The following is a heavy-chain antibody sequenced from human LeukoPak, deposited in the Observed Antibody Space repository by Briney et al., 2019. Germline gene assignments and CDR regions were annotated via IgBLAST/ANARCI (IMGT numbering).Heavy chain of an antibody. J-gene: IGHJ6*03. D-gene: IGHD3-22*01. V-gene: IGHV4-34*01. CDR1: GGSFSGYY. Sequence: PSETLSLTCAVYGGSFSGYYWTWNRQTPEKGLEWIGEMNPSGSTNYNPSLKSRVTISVDTSKNQFSLELSSVTAADTAVYYCARGRQDVTMIVVVMTAVSYYLDVWGKGTTVTVS. CDR3: ARGRQDVTMIVVVMTAVSYYLDV. CDR2: MNPSGST.